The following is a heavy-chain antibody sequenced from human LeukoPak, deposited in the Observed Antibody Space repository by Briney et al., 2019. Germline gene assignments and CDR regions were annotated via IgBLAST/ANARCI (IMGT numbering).Heavy chain of an antibody. CDR3: ARGYGSVDY. D-gene: IGHD5-18*01. V-gene: IGHV4-31*03. CDR2: IYYSGTT. J-gene: IGHJ4*02. CDR1: GASISSGGYY. Sequence: SQSLSLACTVSGASISSGGYYCSSVRQHPGKGLEWIGYIYYSGTTYNHPSLKSRVTQSVDTSKTQFSLKLSSVTAADTAVYYCARGYGSVDYWGEGTLVTVSS.